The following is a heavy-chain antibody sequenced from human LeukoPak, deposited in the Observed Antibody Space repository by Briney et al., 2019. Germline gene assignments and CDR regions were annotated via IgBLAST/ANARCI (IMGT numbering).Heavy chain of an antibody. CDR1: GFTFSSYA. V-gene: IGHV3-23*01. CDR2: ISGSGGST. D-gene: IGHD1-26*01. J-gene: IGHJ5*02. CDR3: AKGTSGSYYH. Sequence: PGGSLRLSCGASGFTFSSYAMSWVRQTPGKGLEWVSGISGSGGSTHYAGSVKGRFTISRDNSKNTLYLQMNSLRAEDTAVYYCAKGTSGSYYHWGQGTLVTVSS.